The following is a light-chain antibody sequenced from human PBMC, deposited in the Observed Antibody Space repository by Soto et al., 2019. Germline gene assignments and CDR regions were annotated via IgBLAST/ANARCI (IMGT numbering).Light chain of an antibody. CDR1: SSDVGGYNY. CDR3: SSYSSNTALV. Sequence: QSALTQPASVSGSPGQSITISCPGTSSDVGGYNYVSWYQQHPGTAPKLIIYEGSYRPSGVSHRFSGSKSGNTASLTISGLQAEDEADYYCSSYSSNTALVFGTGTKLTVL. V-gene: IGLV2-14*01. J-gene: IGLJ1*01. CDR2: EGS.